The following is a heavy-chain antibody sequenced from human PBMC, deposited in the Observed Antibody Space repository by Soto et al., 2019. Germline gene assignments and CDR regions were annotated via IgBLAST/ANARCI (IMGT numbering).Heavy chain of an antibody. Sequence: GGSLRLSCTASGFAFSHYWMHWVRQAPGKGLMWVSRINGDGSATTYADSVKGRFTISRDNAKNTLYLQMNSLRAEDTAVYYCVRSDWFDPWGQGTLVTV. CDR2: INGDGSAT. J-gene: IGHJ5*02. CDR1: GFAFSHYW. V-gene: IGHV3-74*01. CDR3: VRSDWFDP.